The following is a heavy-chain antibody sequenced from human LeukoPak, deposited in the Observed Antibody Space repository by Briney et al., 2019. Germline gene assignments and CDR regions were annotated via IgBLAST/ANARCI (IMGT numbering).Heavy chain of an antibody. CDR3: ARPYSSGWYGDFDY. V-gene: IGHV4-39*01. D-gene: IGHD6-19*01. CDR2: IYYSGST. Sequence: SETLSLTCTVSGGSISSSSYYWGWIRQPPGKGRECIGSIYYSGSTYYNPSLKSRVTMSVDTSKNQFSLKLSSVTAADTAVYYCARPYSSGWYGDFDYWGQGTLVTVSS. CDR1: GGSISSSSYY. J-gene: IGHJ4*02.